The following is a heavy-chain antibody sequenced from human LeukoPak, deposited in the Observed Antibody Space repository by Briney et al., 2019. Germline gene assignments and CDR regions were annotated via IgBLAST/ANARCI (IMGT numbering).Heavy chain of an antibody. V-gene: IGHV3-30*02. J-gene: IGHJ3*02. CDR3: ARVRIAAAGMGAFDI. Sequence: GGSLRLSCAASGFTFSSYGMHWVRQAPGKGLEWVAYIRNDGSNKNYADSVKGRFTISRDNSQNTLYLQMNSLRAEDTAVYYCARVRIAAAGMGAFDIWGQGTMVTVSS. D-gene: IGHD6-13*01. CDR1: GFTFSSYG. CDR2: IRNDGSNK.